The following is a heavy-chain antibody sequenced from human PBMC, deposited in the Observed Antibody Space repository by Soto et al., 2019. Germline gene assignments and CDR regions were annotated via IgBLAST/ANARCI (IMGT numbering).Heavy chain of an antibody. V-gene: IGHV1-18*01. D-gene: IGHD3-9*01. Sequence: ASVKVSCKASGYTFTSYGISWVRQAPGQGLEWMGWISAYNGNTNHAQKLQGRVTMTTDTSTSTAYMELRSLRSDDTAVYYCARESMGHDILTGAYYYYYMDVWGKGTTVTVSS. CDR3: ARESMGHDILTGAYYYYYMDV. J-gene: IGHJ6*03. CDR1: GYTFTSYG. CDR2: ISAYNGNT.